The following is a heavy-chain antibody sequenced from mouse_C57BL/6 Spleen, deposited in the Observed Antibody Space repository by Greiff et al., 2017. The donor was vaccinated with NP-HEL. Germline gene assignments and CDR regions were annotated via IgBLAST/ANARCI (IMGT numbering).Heavy chain of an antibody. Sequence: VQLQQSGAELVKPGASVKISCKASGYAFSSYWMNWVKQRPGKGLEWIGQIYPGDGDTNYNGKFKGKATLTADKSSSTAYMQLSSLTSEDSAVYFCARPMPYYYAMDYWGQGTSVTVSS. CDR3: ARPMPYYYAMDY. J-gene: IGHJ4*01. CDR2: IYPGDGDT. V-gene: IGHV1-80*01. CDR1: GYAFSSYW.